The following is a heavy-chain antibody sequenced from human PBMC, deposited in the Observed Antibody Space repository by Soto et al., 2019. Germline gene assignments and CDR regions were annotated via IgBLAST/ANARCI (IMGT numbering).Heavy chain of an antibody. CDR1: GYTLTELS. V-gene: IGHV1-24*01. Sequence: GESLKISCKVSGYTLTELSMHWVRQAPGKGLEWMGGFDPEDGETIYAQKFQGRVTMTEDTSTDTAYMELSSLRSEDTAVYYCATDGYNWNPSPHYGMDVWGQGTTVTVSS. CDR3: ATDGYNWNPSPHYGMDV. CDR2: FDPEDGET. D-gene: IGHD1-20*01. J-gene: IGHJ6*02.